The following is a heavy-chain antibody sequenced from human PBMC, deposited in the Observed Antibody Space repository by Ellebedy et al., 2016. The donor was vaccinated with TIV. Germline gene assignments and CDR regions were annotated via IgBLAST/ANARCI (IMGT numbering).Heavy chain of an antibody. Sequence: MPGGSLRLSCTTSGFTFRTYDMHWIRQAPGKGLEWIGSIYYGGSTYYNPSLKSRVTISVDTSKNQVSLKLSSVTAADTAVYYCARHPLEWLVGPMYFDYWGQGTLVTVSS. J-gene: IGHJ4*02. V-gene: IGHV4-39*01. CDR2: IYYGGST. D-gene: IGHD6-19*01. CDR1: GFTFRTYD. CDR3: ARHPLEWLVGPMYFDY.